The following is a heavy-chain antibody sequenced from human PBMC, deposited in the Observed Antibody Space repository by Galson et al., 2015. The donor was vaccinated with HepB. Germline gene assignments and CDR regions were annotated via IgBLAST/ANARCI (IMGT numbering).Heavy chain of an antibody. D-gene: IGHD6-13*01. J-gene: IGHJ4*02. CDR1: GFTFSNYS. CDR2: VSGNGGST. Sequence: SLRLSCAASGFTFSNYSMHWVRQAPGKGLEYVSAVSGNGGSTYYAESVKGRFTISRDNSKNTLYLQMNSLRAEDTAVYYCAKQDSSSWAFDYWGQGTLVTVSS. V-gene: IGHV3-64*04. CDR3: AKQDSSSWAFDY.